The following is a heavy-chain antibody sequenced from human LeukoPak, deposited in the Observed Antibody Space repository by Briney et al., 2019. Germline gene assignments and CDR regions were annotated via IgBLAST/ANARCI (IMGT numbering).Heavy chain of an antibody. V-gene: IGHV4-59*01. CDR3: ARGDYGDHVDY. CDR1: GGSISSYY. Sequence: SETLSLTCTVSGGSISSYYWSWIRQPPGKGLEWIGYTYYSGSTNYNPSLKSRVTISVDTSKNQFSLKLSSVTAADTAVYYCARGDYGDHVDYWGQGTLVTVSS. J-gene: IGHJ4*02. D-gene: IGHD4-17*01. CDR2: TYYSGST.